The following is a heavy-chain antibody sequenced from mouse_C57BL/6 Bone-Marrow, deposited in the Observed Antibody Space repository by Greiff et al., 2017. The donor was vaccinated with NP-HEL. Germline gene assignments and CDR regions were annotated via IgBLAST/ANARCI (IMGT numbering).Heavy chain of an antibody. J-gene: IGHJ2*01. CDR2: INPGSGGT. V-gene: IGHV1-54*01. CDR3: ARKGYSNFYYFDY. CDR1: GYAFTNYL. D-gene: IGHD2-5*01. Sequence: QVQLQQSGAELVRPGTSVKVSCKTSGYAFTNYLIEWVKQRPGQGLEWIGVINPGSGGTNYNEKFKGKATLTADKSSSTSYIQLSSLTSEDSAVYFCARKGYSNFYYFDYWGQGTTLTVSS.